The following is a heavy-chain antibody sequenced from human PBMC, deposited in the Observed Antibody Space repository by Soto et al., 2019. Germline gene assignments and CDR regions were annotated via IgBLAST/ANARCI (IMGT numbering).Heavy chain of an antibody. Sequence: GSLRLSCAASGFTFSSYAMSWVRQAPGKGLEWVSAISGSGGSTYYADSVKGRFTISRDNSKNTLYLQMNSLRAEDTAVYYCARSDIVVVPAASPPDYWGQGTLVTVSS. J-gene: IGHJ4*02. V-gene: IGHV3-23*01. CDR2: ISGSGGST. CDR1: GFTFSSYA. CDR3: ARSDIVVVPAASPPDY. D-gene: IGHD2-2*01.